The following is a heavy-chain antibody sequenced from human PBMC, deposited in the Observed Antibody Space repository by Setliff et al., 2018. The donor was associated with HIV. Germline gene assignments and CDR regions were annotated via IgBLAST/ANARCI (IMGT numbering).Heavy chain of an antibody. J-gene: IGHJ3*02. CDR2: IYQSGTT. CDR3: ARKSTLRYYYGSGSLDAFDI. CDR1: GGSISSTKW. D-gene: IGHD3-10*01. V-gene: IGHV4-4*02. Sequence: ETLSLTCEVSGGSISSTKWWNWVRQPPGKGLEWIGEIYQSGTTNYNPSLKSRVTMSVDTSNNQFSLELSSVTAADTAVYYCARKSTLRYYYGSGSLDAFDIWGQGTKVTVSS.